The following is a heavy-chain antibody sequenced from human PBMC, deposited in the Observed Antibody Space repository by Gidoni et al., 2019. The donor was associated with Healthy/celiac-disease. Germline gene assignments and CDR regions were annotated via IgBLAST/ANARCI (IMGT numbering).Heavy chain of an antibody. V-gene: IGHV3-9*01. CDR1: GFTFDDYA. CDR3: AKDGRGGIDY. J-gene: IGHJ4*02. D-gene: IGHD3-10*01. Sequence: EVQLVESGGGLVQPGRSLRLSCAASGFTFDDYARHWVRQAPGKGLEWVSGISWNSGSIGYADSVKGRFTISRDNAKNSLYLQMNSLRAEDTALYYCAKDGRGGIDYWGQGTLVTVSS. CDR2: ISWNSGSI.